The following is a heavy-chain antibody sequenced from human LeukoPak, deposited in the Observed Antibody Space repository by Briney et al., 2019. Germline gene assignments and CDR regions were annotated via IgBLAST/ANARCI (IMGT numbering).Heavy chain of an antibody. CDR1: GFTFSSYS. J-gene: IGHJ5*02. V-gene: IGHV3-21*01. CDR2: ISSSSCYI. Sequence: GGSLRLSCAASGFTFSSYSMNWVRQAPGKGLEWVSSISSSSCYIYYADSVKGRFTISRDNAKNPLYLQMNSLRAEDTAVYYCASGLRIAAARTWVDPWGQGTLVTVSS. CDR3: ASGLRIAAARTWVDP. D-gene: IGHD6-13*01.